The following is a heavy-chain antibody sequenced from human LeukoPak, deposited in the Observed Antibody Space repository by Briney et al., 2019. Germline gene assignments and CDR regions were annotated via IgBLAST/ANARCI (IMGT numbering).Heavy chain of an antibody. CDR1: GFPFKNYC. CDR3: ARDGDGSGSYLDY. J-gene: IGHJ4*02. V-gene: IGHV3-21*01. CDR2: ISSSSSYI. D-gene: IGHD3-10*01. Sequence: GAPRLFCASPGFPFKNYCINWVRQAPGKGLGGVSTISSSSSYIYYADSVKGRFTISRDNAKNSLYLQMNSLRAEDTAVYYCARDGDGSGSYLDYWGQGTLVTVSS.